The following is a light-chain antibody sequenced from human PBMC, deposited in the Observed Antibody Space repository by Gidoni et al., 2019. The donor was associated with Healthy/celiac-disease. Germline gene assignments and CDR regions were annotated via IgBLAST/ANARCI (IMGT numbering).Light chain of an antibody. V-gene: IGKV1-12*01. CDR3: HRANSFLRGLT. J-gene: IGKJ4*01. CDR1: QGISSC. Sequence: QRTQCPASVSASAVDRVTITCRASQGISSCSAWYQQKPGKAPKLLIYAASSLQSGVPSRFSGSGSGTGFTLTISSLHPEDFATSYYHRANSFLRGLTFGGGTKVEIK. CDR2: AAS.